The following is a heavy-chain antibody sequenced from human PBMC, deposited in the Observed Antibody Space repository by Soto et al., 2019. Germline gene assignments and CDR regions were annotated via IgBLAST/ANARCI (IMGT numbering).Heavy chain of an antibody. V-gene: IGHV1-46*01. CDR1: GYTLTTFF. CDR3: AREAIVAGATTGMDV. J-gene: IGHJ6*02. CDR2: INPGYPAGRST. Sequence: QVQLVQSGAEVTKPGASVKVSCKASGYTLTTFFMYWVRQAPGQGLEWMGVINPGYPAGRSTTYAQKFTGSVTLTTDTSTRTVYMALSRLRSDDTAVYYCAREAIVAGATTGMDVWGQGPTVTVSS. D-gene: IGHD1-26*01.